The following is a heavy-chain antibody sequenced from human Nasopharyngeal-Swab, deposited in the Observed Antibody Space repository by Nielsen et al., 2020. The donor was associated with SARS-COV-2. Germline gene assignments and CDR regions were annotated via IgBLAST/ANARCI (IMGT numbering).Heavy chain of an antibody. CDR1: GYTFTNHF. V-gene: IGHV1-46*01. CDR2: INPSGGST. J-gene: IGHJ4*02. Sequence: ASVKVSCKASGYTFTNHFMHWVRQAPGQGLEWMGMINPSGGSTGYAQNFQGRVTVTRDTSTSTVYMELSSLSSEDTAVYYGARGYSYGLAYWGQGTLVTVSP. D-gene: IGHD5-18*01. CDR3: ARGYSYGLAY.